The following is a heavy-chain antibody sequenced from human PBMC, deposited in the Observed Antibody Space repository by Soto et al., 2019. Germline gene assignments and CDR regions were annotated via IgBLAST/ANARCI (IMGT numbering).Heavy chain of an antibody. CDR3: ARHRNTAIQYYYGMDV. V-gene: IGHV5-51*01. Sequence: PRESLKISCKGSGYSFTSYWIGWVRQMPGKGLEWMGIIYPGDSDTRYSPSFQGQVTISADKSISTAYLQWSSLKASDTAMYYCARHRNTAIQYYYGMDVRGQGNTVTVSS. CDR2: IYPGDSDT. CDR1: GYSFTSYW. D-gene: IGHD5-18*01. J-gene: IGHJ6*02.